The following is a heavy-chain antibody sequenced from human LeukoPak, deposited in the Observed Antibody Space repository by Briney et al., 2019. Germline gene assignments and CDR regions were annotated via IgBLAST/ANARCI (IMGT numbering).Heavy chain of an antibody. J-gene: IGHJ4*02. V-gene: IGHV1-46*01. CDR3: AKGGRDYGDSSGTD. CDR2: INPSGGST. CDR1: GYTFTSYY. Sequence: ASVKVSCKASGYTFTSYYMHWVRQAPGQGLEWMGIINPSGGSTIYAQIFQGRVTMTRDTSTSTVYMEQSRLRSEDTAVYYCAKGGRDYGDSSGTDWGQGTLVTVSS. D-gene: IGHD4-23*01.